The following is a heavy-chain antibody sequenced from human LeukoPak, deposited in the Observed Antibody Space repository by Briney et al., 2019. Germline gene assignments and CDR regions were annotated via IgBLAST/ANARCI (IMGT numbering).Heavy chain of an antibody. CDR3: ARDRGGLGLGY. D-gene: IGHD3-10*01. V-gene: IGHV3-66*01. CDR1: GFTFRSYA. Sequence: GGSLRLSCAGSGFTFRSYAMHWVRQAPGKGLEWVSVIYSGDSTYYADSVKGGFTISRDSSKDTLYLQMNSLRAEDTAVYYCARDRGGLGLGYWGQGTLVTVSS. J-gene: IGHJ4*02. CDR2: IYSGDST.